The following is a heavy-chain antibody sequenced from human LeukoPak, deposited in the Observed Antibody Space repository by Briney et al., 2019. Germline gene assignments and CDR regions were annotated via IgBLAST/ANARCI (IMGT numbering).Heavy chain of an antibody. CDR3: AKDLPHSKTYYYGTDV. CDR2: ISGSGGST. V-gene: IGHV3-23*01. CDR1: GFTFSSYA. Sequence: GGSLRLSCAASGFTFSSYAMSWVRQAPGKGLEWVSAISGSGGSTYYADSVKGRFTISRDNSKNTLYLQMNSLRAEDTAVYYCAKDLPHSKTYYYGTDVWGQGTTVTVSS. J-gene: IGHJ6*02.